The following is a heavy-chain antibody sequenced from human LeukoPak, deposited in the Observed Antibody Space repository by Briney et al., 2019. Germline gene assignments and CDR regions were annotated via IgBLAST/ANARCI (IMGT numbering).Heavy chain of an antibody. CDR3: ARVGRGYSYGRHRFTFDY. V-gene: IGHV4-30-4*01. CDR2: IYYSGST. D-gene: IGHD5-18*01. CDR1: GGSISSGDYY. J-gene: IGHJ4*02. Sequence: SETLSLTCNVSGGSISSGDYYWSWIRQPPGKGLEWIGYIYYSGSTYYNPSLKSRVTISVDTSKNQFSLKLSSVTAADTAVYYCARVGRGYSYGRHRFTFDYWGQGTLVTVSS.